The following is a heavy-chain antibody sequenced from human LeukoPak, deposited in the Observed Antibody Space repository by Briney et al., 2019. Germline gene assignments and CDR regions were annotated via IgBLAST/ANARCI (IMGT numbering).Heavy chain of an antibody. CDR3: ARDLLQGAGIQFDY. CDR2: INSDGSTT. J-gene: IGHJ4*02. V-gene: IGHV3-74*01. CDR1: GFTFNNYW. Sequence: GGSLRLSCAASGFTFNNYWMYWVRQAPGKGLVWVSRINSDGSTTSYADSVKGRFTISRDNAKNSLDLQMDSLRAEDTAVYYCARDLLQGAGIQFDYWGQGSLVTVSS. D-gene: IGHD1-14*01.